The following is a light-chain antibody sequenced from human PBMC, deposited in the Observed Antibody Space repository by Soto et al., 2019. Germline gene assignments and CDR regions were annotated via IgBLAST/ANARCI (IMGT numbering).Light chain of an antibody. CDR2: KAS. CDR1: QSVSSW. CDR3: QQYDSYSPWT. Sequence: DIQLTQTPSTLSESVGDRVTITCRASQSVSSWLAWYQQKPGKAPKLLIYKASSLESGVPSRFSGSGSGTEFTLTISSLQPDDFATYYCQQYDSYSPWTFGQVTIVDI. V-gene: IGKV1-5*03. J-gene: IGKJ1*01.